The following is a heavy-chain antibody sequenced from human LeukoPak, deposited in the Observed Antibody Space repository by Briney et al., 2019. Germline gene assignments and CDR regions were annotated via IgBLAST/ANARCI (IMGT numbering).Heavy chain of an antibody. J-gene: IGHJ5*02. Sequence: PGGSLRLSCAATGFTFSSFGIHWARQAPGKGLEWVAVISNDGSNKDYADSVKGRFIISRDNSKNTLYLQMNSLRAEDTAVYYCAKDRQTGGINWFDPWGQGTLVTVSS. V-gene: IGHV3-30*18. D-gene: IGHD7-27*01. CDR3: AKDRQTGGINWFDP. CDR2: ISNDGSNK. CDR1: GFTFSSFG.